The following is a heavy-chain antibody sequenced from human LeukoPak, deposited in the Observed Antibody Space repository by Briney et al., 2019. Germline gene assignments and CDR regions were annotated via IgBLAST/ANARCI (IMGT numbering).Heavy chain of an antibody. Sequence: GASVKVSCKASGGTFSSYAISWVRQAPGQGLEWMGGIIPIFGTANYAQKFQGRVTITADESTSTAYMELSSLRSEDTAVYYCARLRDDFWSGYRARYFDPWGQGTLVTVSS. CDR1: GGTFSSYA. J-gene: IGHJ5*02. V-gene: IGHV1-69*13. D-gene: IGHD3-3*01. CDR3: ARLRDDFWSGYRARYFDP. CDR2: IIPIFGTA.